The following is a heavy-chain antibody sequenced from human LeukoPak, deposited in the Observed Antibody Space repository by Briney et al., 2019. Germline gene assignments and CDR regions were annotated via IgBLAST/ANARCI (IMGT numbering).Heavy chain of an antibody. CDR3: ARDSTIFGVVTLDAFDI. CDR2: ISAYNGNT. Sequence: ASVKVSCKASGYTFTSYYMHWVRQAPGQGLEWMGWISAYNGNTNYAQKLQGRVTMTTDTSTSTAYMELRSLRSDDTAVYYCARDSTIFGVVTLDAFDIWGQGTMVTVSS. D-gene: IGHD3-3*01. J-gene: IGHJ3*02. CDR1: GYTFTSYY. V-gene: IGHV1-18*04.